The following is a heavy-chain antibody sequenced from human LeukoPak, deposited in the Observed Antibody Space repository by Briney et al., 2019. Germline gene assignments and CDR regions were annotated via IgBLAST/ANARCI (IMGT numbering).Heavy chain of an antibody. V-gene: IGHV3-30-3*01. CDR1: GFTFSNHA. CDR3: ARDISAGVVVVPGGFFEY. Sequence: GGSLSLSCAASGFTFSNHATNWVRQAPAKGLEWVTTISFDGTDKYYADAVTGRFTISRDNSKDTLYLQLDSLRTEDTALYSCARDISAGVVVVPGGFFEYWDQGTLVTVSS. D-gene: IGHD2-15*01. J-gene: IGHJ4*02. CDR2: ISFDGTDK.